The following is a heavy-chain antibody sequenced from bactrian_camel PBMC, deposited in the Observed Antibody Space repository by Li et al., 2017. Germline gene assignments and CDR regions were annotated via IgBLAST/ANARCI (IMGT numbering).Heavy chain of an antibody. CDR1: GFTFSSYY. CDR3: ATDPTQCEGYCYTHY. CDR2: IVSDGSNT. V-gene: IGHV3-2*01. Sequence: HVQLVESGGGLVQPGGSLRLSCAASGFTFSSYYMGWVRQAPGKGLEWVSSIVSDGSNTYYADSVKGRFTISRDNAKNTVYLQMNSLKSEDTALYYCATDPTQCEGYCYTHYWGQGTQVTVS. J-gene: IGHJ4*01. D-gene: IGHD2*01.